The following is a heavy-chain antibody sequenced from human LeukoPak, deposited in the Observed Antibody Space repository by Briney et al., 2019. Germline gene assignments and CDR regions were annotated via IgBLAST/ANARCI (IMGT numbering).Heavy chain of an antibody. CDR2: ISSSSSTI. CDR1: GSTFSSYS. Sequence: PGGSLRLSCAASGSTFSSYSMNWVRQAPGKGLEWVSYISSSSSTIYCADSVKGRFTISRDNAKNSLYLQMNSLRAEDTAVYYCARGSGGSCSDFDYWGQGTLVTVSS. CDR3: ARGSGGSCSDFDY. J-gene: IGHJ4*02. V-gene: IGHV3-48*01. D-gene: IGHD2-15*01.